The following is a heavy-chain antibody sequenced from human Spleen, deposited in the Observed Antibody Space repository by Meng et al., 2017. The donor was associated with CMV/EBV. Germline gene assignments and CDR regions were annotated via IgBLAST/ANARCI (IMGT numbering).Heavy chain of an antibody. D-gene: IGHD3-3*01. CDR1: GGSISSYY. Sequence: SETLSLTCTVSGGSISSYYWSWIRQPPGKGLEWIGYIYYSGNTYYNPSLKSRVTISVDTSKNQFSLNLSSVTATDTAVYYCARDSLEVTIPIWGQGTLVTVSS. J-gene: IGHJ4*02. CDR3: ARDSLEVTIPI. CDR2: IYYSGNT. V-gene: IGHV4-59*12.